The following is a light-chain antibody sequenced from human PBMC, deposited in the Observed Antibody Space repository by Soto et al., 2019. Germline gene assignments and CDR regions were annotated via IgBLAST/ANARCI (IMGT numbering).Light chain of an antibody. V-gene: IGKV1-5*01. J-gene: IGKJ4*01. CDR1: QSISSL. Sequence: DIQITQSPSTLSACVGYRVTMPCASIQSISSLLAWYQQKPGKAPKLLIYDASSLESGVPSRFSGSGSGTEFTLTISSLQPDDFATYYCQQYNSYSHLTFGRGTKVDIK. CDR2: DAS. CDR3: QQYNSYSHLT.